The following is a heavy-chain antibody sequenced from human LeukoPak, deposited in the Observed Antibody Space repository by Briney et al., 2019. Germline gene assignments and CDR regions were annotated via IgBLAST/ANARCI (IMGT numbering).Heavy chain of an antibody. D-gene: IGHD6-6*01. Sequence: GASVKVSCKASGYTFTSYDINWVRQATGQGLEWMGWMNPNSGNTGYAQKFQGRVTITRNTSISTAYMELSSLRSEDTAVYYCAREEQLDAFDIWGQGTMVTVSS. CDR1: GYTFTSYD. V-gene: IGHV1-8*03. CDR3: AREEQLDAFDI. J-gene: IGHJ3*02. CDR2: MNPNSGNT.